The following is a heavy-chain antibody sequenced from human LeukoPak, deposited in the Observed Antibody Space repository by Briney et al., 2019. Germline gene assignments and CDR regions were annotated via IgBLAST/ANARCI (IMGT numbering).Heavy chain of an antibody. V-gene: IGHV1-2*02. Sequence: ASVKVSCKASGYTFTGYYMHWVRQAPGQGLEWMGWINPNSGGTNYAQKFQGRVTMTRDTSISTAYMELSRLRSDDTAVYYCARDQSRTQFEYSSSADAFDIWGQGTMVTVSS. CDR3: ARDQSRTQFEYSSSADAFDI. CDR1: GYTFTGYY. J-gene: IGHJ3*02. CDR2: INPNSGGT. D-gene: IGHD6-6*01.